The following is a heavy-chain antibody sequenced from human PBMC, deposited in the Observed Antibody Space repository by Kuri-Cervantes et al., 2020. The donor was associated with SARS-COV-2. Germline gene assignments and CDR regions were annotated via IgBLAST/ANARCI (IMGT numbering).Heavy chain of an antibody. V-gene: IGHV1-18*04. CDR1: GYTFTSSG. CDR3: VRDGDGDYVDY. Sequence: ASVKVSCKASGYTFTSSGISWVRQAPGQGLEWMGWVSGYNGHTNYAQKLQGRVTMTTDTSTTTAYMELRSLRSDDTAVFYCVRDGDGDYVDYWGQGTLVTVSS. CDR2: VSGYNGHT. J-gene: IGHJ4*02. D-gene: IGHD2-21*01.